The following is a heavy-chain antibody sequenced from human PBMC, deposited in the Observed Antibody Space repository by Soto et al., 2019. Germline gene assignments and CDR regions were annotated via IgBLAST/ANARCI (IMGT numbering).Heavy chain of an antibody. CDR2: ISYDGSNK. V-gene: IGHV3-30*18. Sequence: QVQLVESGGGVVQPGRSLRLSCAASGFTFSSYGMHWVRQAPGKGLEWVAVISYDGSNKYYADSVKGRFTISRDNSKNTLYLQRNSLRAEDTAVYYCAKDHAPSEAGHWYFDLWGRGTLVTVSS. CDR1: GFTFSSYG. J-gene: IGHJ2*01. CDR3: AKDHAPSEAGHWYFDL.